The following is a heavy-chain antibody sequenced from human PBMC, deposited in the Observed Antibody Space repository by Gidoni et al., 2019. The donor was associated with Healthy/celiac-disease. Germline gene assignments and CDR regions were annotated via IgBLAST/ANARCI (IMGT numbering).Heavy chain of an antibody. CDR3: ARDQCSGGSCYGWFDP. J-gene: IGHJ5*02. D-gene: IGHD2-15*01. Sequence: QLQLQESGSGLVKPSQTLSLTCAVSGGSISRGGYSWSWIRQPPGKGLEWIGYIYHSGSTYYNPSLKRRVTISVDRSKNQFSLKLSSVTAADTAVYYCARDQCSGGSCYGWFDPWGQGTLVTVSS. CDR2: IYHSGST. CDR1: GGSISRGGYS. V-gene: IGHV4-30-2*01.